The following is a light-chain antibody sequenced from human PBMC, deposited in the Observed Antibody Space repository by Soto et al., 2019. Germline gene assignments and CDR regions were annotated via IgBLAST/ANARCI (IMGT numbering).Light chain of an antibody. V-gene: IGKV3-20*01. CDR2: GTS. CDR3: QHYDSSPRT. J-gene: IGKJ1*01. CDR1: KISSSY. Sequence: ELVVTPAPSVLTLSPGTLASLSCRTSKISSSYLAWYQHKPGQTPRLLIYGTSSRAADVPARFSGSGSGTEFTLTINSLESEDFAVYYCQHYDSSPRTFGRGTKVDIK.